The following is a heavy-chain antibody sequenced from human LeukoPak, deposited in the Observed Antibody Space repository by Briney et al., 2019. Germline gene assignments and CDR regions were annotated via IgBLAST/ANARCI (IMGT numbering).Heavy chain of an antibody. V-gene: IGHV1-2*02. J-gene: IGHJ4*02. CDR2: INPNSGGT. CDR1: GYTFTGYY. CDR3: ASVSRPQQPGTGFDY. Sequence: ASVKVSCKASGYTFTGYYMHWVRQAPGQGLEWMGWINPNSGGTNYAQKFQGRVTMTRDTSISTAYMELSRLRSGDTAVYYCASVSRPQQPGTGFDYWGQGTLVTVSS. D-gene: IGHD6-13*01.